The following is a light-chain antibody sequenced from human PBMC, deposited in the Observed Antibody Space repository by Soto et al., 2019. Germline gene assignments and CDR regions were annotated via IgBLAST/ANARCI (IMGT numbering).Light chain of an antibody. CDR1: SSDVGGYNF. CDR2: EVR. Sequence: QSALTQPASVSGSPGQSITISCTGTSSDVGGYNFVSWYQQHPGKAPKLILYEVRNRPSGVSNRFSASKSGNTASLTISGLQAEDEAEYYCSSYASLYTRVFGTGTQLTVL. J-gene: IGLJ1*01. CDR3: SSYASLYTRV. V-gene: IGLV2-14*01.